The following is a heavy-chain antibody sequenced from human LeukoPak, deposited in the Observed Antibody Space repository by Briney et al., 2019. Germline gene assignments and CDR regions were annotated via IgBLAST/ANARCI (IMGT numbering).Heavy chain of an antibody. J-gene: IGHJ4*02. D-gene: IGHD2-8*02. Sequence: GRSLRLSCAASGFTFSSYAMHWARQAPGKGLEWVAVISYDGSNKYYADSVKGRFTISRDYSKNTLYLQMNSLRAEDTAVYYCAREEGLVLDYWGQGTLVTVSS. CDR2: ISYDGSNK. CDR1: GFTFSSYA. CDR3: AREEGLVLDY. V-gene: IGHV3-30-3*01.